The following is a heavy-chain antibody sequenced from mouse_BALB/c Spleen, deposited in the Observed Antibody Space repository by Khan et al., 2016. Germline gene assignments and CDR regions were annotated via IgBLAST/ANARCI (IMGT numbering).Heavy chain of an antibody. CDR2: INPGSGST. V-gene: IGHV1-54*01. CDR3: ASQYGSSYVGFAY. D-gene: IGHD1-1*01. J-gene: IGHJ3*01. CDR1: GYAFTNVL. Sequence: QVQLQQSGADLVRPGTSVKVSCKASGYAFTNVLIDWIKQRPGQGLDWIGVINPGSGSTNYNEKFKGKATLTADKSSSTAYMQISSLTSDDSADYFCASQYGSSYVGFAYWGQGTLVTVSA.